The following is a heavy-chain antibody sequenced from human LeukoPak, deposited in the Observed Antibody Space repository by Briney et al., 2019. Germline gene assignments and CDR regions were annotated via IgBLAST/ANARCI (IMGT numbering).Heavy chain of an antibody. D-gene: IGHD4-23*01. CDR1: GFAFSSYI. CDR3: AKDRDYGGNSRGIDYFDS. Sequence: GGSLRLSCAASGFAFSSYIMDWVHQAPGKGLEWVSSISVRGDRTYYPDSVKGRFTISRDNSKRMLYLQMNTLRADDTAIYYCAKDRDYGGNSRGIDYFDSWGQGTLVTVSS. J-gene: IGHJ4*02. V-gene: IGHV3-23*01. CDR2: ISVRGDRT.